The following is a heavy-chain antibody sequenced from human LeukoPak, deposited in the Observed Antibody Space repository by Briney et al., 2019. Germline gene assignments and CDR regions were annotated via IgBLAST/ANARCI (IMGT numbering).Heavy chain of an antibody. J-gene: IGHJ6*02. CDR2: LYCRGRT. CDR1: CDSISSACSY. V-gene: IGHV4-31*03. Sequence: SQTLSPTCTLPCDSISSACSYCSWLRQHPGKGLELFGHLYCRGRTYYNPSLKSRVIISVETSKNEFSLNLRSVTGADRAGYYCARGHSYDIFIGWYYGRDVWGQGTAVTVSS. CDR3: ARGHSYDIFIGWYYGRDV. D-gene: IGHD3-9*01.